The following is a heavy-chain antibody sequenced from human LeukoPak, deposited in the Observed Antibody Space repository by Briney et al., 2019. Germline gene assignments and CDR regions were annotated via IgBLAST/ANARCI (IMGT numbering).Heavy chain of an antibody. J-gene: IGHJ4*02. Sequence: SETLSLTCAVSGYSISSGYYWGWIRQRPGKGLEWIGSIHHSGNTHNNSSLKIRVTMSVDTSKNQFSLRLSSVTAADTAVYYCARYGSGFDDSWGQGTLVTVSS. CDR2: IHHSGNT. V-gene: IGHV4-38-2*01. CDR3: ARYGSGFDDS. CDR1: GYSISSGYY. D-gene: IGHD3-10*01.